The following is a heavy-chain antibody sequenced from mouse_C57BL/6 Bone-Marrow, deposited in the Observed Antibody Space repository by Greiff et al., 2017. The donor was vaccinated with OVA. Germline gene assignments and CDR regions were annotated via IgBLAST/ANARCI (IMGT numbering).Heavy chain of an antibody. J-gene: IGHJ2*01. CDR1: GYTFTSYW. CDR2: IYPGSGST. D-gene: IGHD3-2*02. CDR3: GRQLRLRKVMDY. V-gene: IGHV1-55*01. Sequence: QVQLQQPGAELVKPGASVKMSCKASGYTFTSYWITWVKQRPGQGLEWIGDIYPGSGSTNYNEKFKSKATLTVDTSSSTAYMQLSSLTSEDSAVYYCGRQLRLRKVMDYWGQGTALTVSS.